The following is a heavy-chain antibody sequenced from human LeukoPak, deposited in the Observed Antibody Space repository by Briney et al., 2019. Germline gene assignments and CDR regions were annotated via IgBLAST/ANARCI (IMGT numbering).Heavy chain of an antibody. CDR1: GYIFTSYY. CDR2: INPSGGST. CDR3: ARAPLPTGLPDY. J-gene: IGHJ4*02. Sequence: ASVKVSCKASGYIFTSYYMHWVRQAPGQGLEWMGIINPSGGSTSYTQKFQARVTMTGDTSTSRVYMELSSLRSEDTAVYYCARAPLPTGLPDYWGQGTLVTVSS. V-gene: IGHV1-46*01.